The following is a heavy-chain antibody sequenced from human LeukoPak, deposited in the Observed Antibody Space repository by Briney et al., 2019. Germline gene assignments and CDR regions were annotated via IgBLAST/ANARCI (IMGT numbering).Heavy chain of an antibody. V-gene: IGHV4-59*08. CDR1: GGSISGYH. Sequence: SETLSLTCTVSGGSISGYHWSWFRQPPGKGLEWFGNIDYTWNTNYSPSLKSRVTMSLDMSKNQFSLEMNSVTAADTAMFYCARLDRPGGRTGDVFDIWGQGTMVTVSS. CDR2: IDYTWNT. D-gene: IGHD3-22*01. J-gene: IGHJ3*02. CDR3: ARLDRPGGRTGDVFDI.